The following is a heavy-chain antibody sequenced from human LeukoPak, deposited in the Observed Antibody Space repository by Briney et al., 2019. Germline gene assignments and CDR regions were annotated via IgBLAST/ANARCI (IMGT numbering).Heavy chain of an antibody. CDR3: ARLLGCSAALAFDP. V-gene: IGHV4-39*01. D-gene: IGHD6-25*01. J-gene: IGHJ5*02. CDR2: IYYSGST. Sequence: PSETLSLTCTVSGGSISSSNYCWGWIRQPPGKGLEWIGSIYYSGSTYYNPSLKSRVTISVDTSKNQFSLKLCSVTAADTAVYYSARLLGCSAALAFDPWGQGTLVTVSS. CDR1: GGSISSSNYC.